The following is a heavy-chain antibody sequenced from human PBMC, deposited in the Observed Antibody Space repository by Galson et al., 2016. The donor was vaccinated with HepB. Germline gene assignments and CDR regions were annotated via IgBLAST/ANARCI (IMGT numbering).Heavy chain of an antibody. Sequence: SLRLSCAASGFTFSNYWLSWVRQVPGKGLEWVANIAPDGGEKYFVGSVGGRFSISRDNAKNSLNLQMNSLRGEDTAVYYCARTLTRGVARALVFDSWGQGTLVTVSS. V-gene: IGHV3-7*01. CDR1: GFTFSNYW. D-gene: IGHD3-10*01. CDR3: ARTLTRGVARALVFDS. CDR2: IAPDGGEK. J-gene: IGHJ4*02.